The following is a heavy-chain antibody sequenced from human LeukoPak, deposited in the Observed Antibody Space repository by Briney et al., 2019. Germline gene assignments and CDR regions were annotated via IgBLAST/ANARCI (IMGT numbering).Heavy chain of an antibody. J-gene: IGHJ4*02. D-gene: IGHD3-10*01. V-gene: IGHV3-21*04. CDR1: GFTFSDYS. CDR2: IRSSSCYI. CDR3: AKSSVGAGRIIPSGYFDK. Sequence: PGGSLRLSCVASGFTFSDYSMNWVRQAPGKGLEGVSFIRSSSCYIYYADSVKGRFTISRDNSKNTLYLQMNSLRAEETAVYYCAKSSVGAGRIIPSGYFDKWGQGTLVTVSS.